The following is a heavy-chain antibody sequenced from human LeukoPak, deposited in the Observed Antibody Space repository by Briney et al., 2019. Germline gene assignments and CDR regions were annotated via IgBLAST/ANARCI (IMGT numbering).Heavy chain of an antibody. V-gene: IGHV3-21*01. CDR2: ISSSSSYI. CDR3: ARVSYRDGYFDY. Sequence: PGGSLRLSCAASGITFSSYNMNWVRQAPGKGLEWVSSISSSSSYIYYADSVKGRFTISRDNAKNSLYLQMNSLRAEDTAVYYCARVSYRDGYFDYWGQGTLSPSPQ. D-gene: IGHD1-14*01. CDR1: GITFSSYN. J-gene: IGHJ4*02.